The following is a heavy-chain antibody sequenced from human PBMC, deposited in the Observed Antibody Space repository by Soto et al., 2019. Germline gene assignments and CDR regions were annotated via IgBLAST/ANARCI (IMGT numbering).Heavy chain of an antibody. Sequence: GPLCLTWAASGLSFTTYGLTWVRQAPDTGLEWVSAIGGSGGSTYYADSVKGRFTISRDNSKNTQYLQMNSIRAEDTAVYYCSKVGPRYRSAWDSLGYWGQGTLVTVSS. J-gene: IGHJ4*02. CDR1: GLSFTTYG. CDR3: SKVGPRYRSAWDSLGY. V-gene: IGHV3-23*01. D-gene: IGHD1-1*01. CDR2: IGGSGGST.